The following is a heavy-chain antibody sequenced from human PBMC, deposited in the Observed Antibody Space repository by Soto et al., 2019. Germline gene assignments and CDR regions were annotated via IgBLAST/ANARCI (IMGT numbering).Heavy chain of an antibody. D-gene: IGHD2-21*02. J-gene: IGHJ6*02. CDR2: IYYSGST. CDR3: ARSYCGGDCYEATHYYYYGMDV. Sequence: QVQLQESGPGLVKPSETLSLTCTVSGGSISSYYWSWIRQPPGKGLEWIGYIYYSGSTNYNPSLTSRATISGDTSKNQFALKLSSVTAADTAVYYCARSYCGGDCYEATHYYYYGMDVWGQGTTVTVSS. V-gene: IGHV4-59*01. CDR1: GGSISSYY.